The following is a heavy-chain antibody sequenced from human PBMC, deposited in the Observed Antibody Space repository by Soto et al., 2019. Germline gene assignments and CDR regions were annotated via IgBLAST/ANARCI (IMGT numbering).Heavy chain of an antibody. D-gene: IGHD3-16*01. CDR1: GDSVRTQY. CDR2: IYRSGST. Sequence: QVQMQESGPGLVKPSETLSLTCTVSGDSVRTQYWSWIRRPPGRGLEWIGYIYRSGSTKYNPSLKSRLTLSVDTSKNQFSLKLSSVTAADTAVYYCARTLDYGHMDVWGKGTTVTVSS. J-gene: IGHJ6*03. CDR3: ARTLDYGHMDV. V-gene: IGHV4-4*09.